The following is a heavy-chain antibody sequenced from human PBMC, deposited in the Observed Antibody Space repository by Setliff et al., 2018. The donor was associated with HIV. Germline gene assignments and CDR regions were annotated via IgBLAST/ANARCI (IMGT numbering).Heavy chain of an antibody. CDR2: INHSGST. CDR3: AKVAVTEYCSSTSCQDWFDP. D-gene: IGHD2-2*01. J-gene: IGHJ5*02. Sequence: SETLSLTCAVYGGSFSGYYWSWIRQPPGKGLEWIGEINHSGSTNYNPSLKSRVTISLDTSKNQFSLRLISVTAADTAVYYCAKVAVTEYCSSTSCQDWFDPWGQGTLVTVSS. CDR1: GGSFSGYY. V-gene: IGHV4-34*01.